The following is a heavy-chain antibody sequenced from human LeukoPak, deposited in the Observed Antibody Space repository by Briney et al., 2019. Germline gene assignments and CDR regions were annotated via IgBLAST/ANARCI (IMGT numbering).Heavy chain of an antibody. V-gene: IGHV3-23*01. CDR3: AKMKGPGLYLHYSMDV. D-gene: IGHD2-2*02. J-gene: IGHJ6*03. CDR1: GLTFSNFA. Sequence: GGSLRLSCAASGLTFSNFAMRWVRQAPGKGLEWVSMITGSGGRTFYADSVKGRFTISRDNSRDTLYLQMSSLRADDAAVYYCAKMKGPGLYLHYSMDVWGKGTTVTVSS. CDR2: ITGSGGRT.